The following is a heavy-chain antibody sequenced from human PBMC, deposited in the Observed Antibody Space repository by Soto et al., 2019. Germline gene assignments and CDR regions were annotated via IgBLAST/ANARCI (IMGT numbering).Heavy chain of an antibody. CDR1: GFSFSNYW. V-gene: IGHV3-7*01. Sequence: EVQLVESGGGLVQPGGSLRLSFAASGFSFSNYWLTWVRQAPGKGLEWVANIKQDGSEKYYVDSVRGRFTISRDNANHSMYLQMNSLRAEDTAMYYCARGQIPRYYATAFDVGGQGTMVTVSS. CDR3: ARGQIPRYYATAFDV. CDR2: IKQDGSEK. J-gene: IGHJ3*01. D-gene: IGHD3-9*01.